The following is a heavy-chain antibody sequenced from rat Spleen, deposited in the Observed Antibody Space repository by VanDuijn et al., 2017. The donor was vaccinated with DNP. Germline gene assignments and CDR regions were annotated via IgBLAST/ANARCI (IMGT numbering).Heavy chain of an antibody. J-gene: IGHJ2*01. D-gene: IGHD1-11*01. CDR1: GFTFDNYW. V-gene: IGHV5-31*01. Sequence: EVQLVDSGGGFVQPGGSLKLSCAASGFTFDNYWMTWIRQVPTKGLEWVASITTSGDSTSSPDSVKGRFTISRDNAKNTLYLQMNSLRSEDTATYYCARGGRSYFDYWGQGVMVTVSS. CDR2: ITTSGDST. CDR3: ARGGRSYFDY.